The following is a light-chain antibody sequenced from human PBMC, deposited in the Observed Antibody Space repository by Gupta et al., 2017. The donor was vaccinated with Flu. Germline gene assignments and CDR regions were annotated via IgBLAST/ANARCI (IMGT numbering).Light chain of an antibody. CDR1: SSDVGGYNY. CDR3: CSYAGRYTYV. CDR2: DVN. J-gene: IGLJ1*01. Sequence: QSALTQPRSVSGSPGQYVTISCTGTSSDVGGYNYVSWYQQHPGKAPKLMIYDVNKRPSGVPDRISGSKSANTASLTISGVQAEDEADYYCCSYAGRYTYVFGSGTKVTVL. V-gene: IGLV2-11*01.